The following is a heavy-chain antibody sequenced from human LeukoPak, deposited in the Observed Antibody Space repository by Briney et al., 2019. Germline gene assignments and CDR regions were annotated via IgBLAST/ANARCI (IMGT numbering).Heavy chain of an antibody. CDR2: IYTSGST. CDR1: GGSISSYY. Sequence: SETLSLTCTVSGGSISSYYWSWIRQPAGKGLEWIGRIYTSGSTNYNPSLKSRVTMLVDTSKNQFSLKLSSVTAADTAVYYCARDTPYSSSPYAFDIWGQGTMVTGSS. CDR3: ARDTPYSSSPYAFDI. J-gene: IGHJ3*02. V-gene: IGHV4-4*07. D-gene: IGHD6-6*01.